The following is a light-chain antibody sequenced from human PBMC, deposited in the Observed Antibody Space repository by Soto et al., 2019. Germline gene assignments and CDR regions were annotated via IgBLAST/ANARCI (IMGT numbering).Light chain of an antibody. CDR2: GTS. CDR1: QSVSSSY. CDR3: QQYGTSPLT. J-gene: IGKJ4*01. V-gene: IGKV3-20*01. Sequence: EIVLTQSPGTLSLSPGERATRSCRASQSVSSSYLAWYQQKPGQAPRLLIYGTSSRAPGIPDRFSGTGSGTDFTLTTSRLEPEDFAVYFCQQYGTSPLTFGGGTKVDIK.